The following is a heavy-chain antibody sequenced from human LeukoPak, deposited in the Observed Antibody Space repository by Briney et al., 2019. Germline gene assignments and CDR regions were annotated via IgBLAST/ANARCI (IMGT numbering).Heavy chain of an antibody. CDR2: IRSKANSYAT. V-gene: IGHV3-73*01. CDR1: GFTFSGSA. D-gene: IGHD1-1*01. CDR3: TSRYTHNDY. Sequence: GGPLRLSCAASGFTFSGSAMHWVRQASGKGLEWVGRIRSKANSYATAYAASVKGRFTISRDDSKNTAYLQMNSLKTEDTAVHYCTSRYTHNDYWGQGTLVTVSS. J-gene: IGHJ4*02.